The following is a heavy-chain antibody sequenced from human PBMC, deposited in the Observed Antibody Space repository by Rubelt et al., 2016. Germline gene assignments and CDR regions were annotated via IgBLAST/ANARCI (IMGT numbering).Heavy chain of an antibody. J-gene: IGHJ5*02. CDR1: GGAISSRGSY. CDR3: AGSGASCYAGMCWYDP. Sequence: QLQLQESGPGLVKPSETLSLTCSVSGGAISSRGSYWGWIRQSPGKGLEWIGAIYDSVSTYYNPSLESRVSMSIDTSSDQFSWRLNSVTAAETATYYCAGSGASCYAGMCWYDPWGQGTRVTVSS. V-gene: IGHV4-39*01. CDR2: IYDSVST. D-gene: IGHD2-2*01.